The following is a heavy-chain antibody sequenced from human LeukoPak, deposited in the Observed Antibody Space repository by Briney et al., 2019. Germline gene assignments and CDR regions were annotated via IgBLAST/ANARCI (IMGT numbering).Heavy chain of an antibody. V-gene: IGHV3-23*01. D-gene: IGHD3-16*02. CDR2: ISGSGGST. Sequence: GGSLRLSCATSGFIFYNYAMNWVRQGPGEGLEWVSGISGSGGSTYYAVSVRGRFTISRDNSKNTLYLQINSLRAEDTAVYYCAKVDRRELGPYYFDYWGQGTLVTVSS. CDR3: AKVDRRELGPYYFDY. J-gene: IGHJ4*02. CDR1: GFIFYNYA.